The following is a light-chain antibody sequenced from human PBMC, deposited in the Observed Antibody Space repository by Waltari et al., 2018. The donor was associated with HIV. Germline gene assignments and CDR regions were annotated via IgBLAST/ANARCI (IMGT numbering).Light chain of an antibody. J-gene: IGLJ1*01. Sequence: QSALTQPASVSGSPGQSITISCTGTSSDVGAYNYVPCYQQHPDTAPQLMIYEVSNRPSGVSHRFSGSKSGNTASLTISGLQAEDEAHYYCSSYTGSSSPYVFGTGTKVTVL. V-gene: IGLV2-14*01. CDR1: SSDVGAYNY. CDR3: SSYTGSSSPYV. CDR2: EVS.